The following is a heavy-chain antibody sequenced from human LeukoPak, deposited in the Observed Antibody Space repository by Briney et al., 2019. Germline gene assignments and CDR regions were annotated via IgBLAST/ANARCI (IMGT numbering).Heavy chain of an antibody. CDR2: ITRNSDKV. CDR3: ARRGHGYGSPFDY. V-gene: IGHV3-9*01. CDR1: GFKFDDYA. J-gene: IGHJ4*02. D-gene: IGHD5-18*01. Sequence: GGSLRLSCKASGFKFDDYAMHWVRQAPGKGLEWVSGITRNSDKVAYAASVKARFSISRDNAETSLYLQMSNLRAEDTAVYYCARRGHGYGSPFDYWGQGTLVTVSS.